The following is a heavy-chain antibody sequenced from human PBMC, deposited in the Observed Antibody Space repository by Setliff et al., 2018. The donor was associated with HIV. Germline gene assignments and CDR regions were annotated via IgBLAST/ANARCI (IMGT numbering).Heavy chain of an antibody. D-gene: IGHD3-22*01. CDR1: GFRFRSYW. J-gene: IGHJ5*02. V-gene: IGHV3-7*01. CDR3: ARDRDSIPSENWFDP. CDR2: VKQDGTET. Sequence: PGGSLRLSCAASGFRFRSYWMSWVRQAPGKGLESVANVKQDGTETLYVDSVKGRFTISRDNANNLVYLQMNSLRVEDTAVYFCARDRDSIPSENWFDPWGQGTLVTVSS.